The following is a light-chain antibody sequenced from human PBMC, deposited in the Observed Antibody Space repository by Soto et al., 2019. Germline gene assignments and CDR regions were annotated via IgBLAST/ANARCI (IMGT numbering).Light chain of an antibody. Sequence: ENMFKQSPDPLSFSPGERTTLSCRACQSVSSYLAWYQQKPGQAPRLLIYDASNRATGIPARFSGSGSGTDFTLTISSLEPEDFAVYYCQQRSNWPRTFGQGTKVDIK. J-gene: IGKJ1*01. CDR1: QSVSSY. V-gene: IGKV3-11*01. CDR3: QQRSNWPRT. CDR2: DAS.